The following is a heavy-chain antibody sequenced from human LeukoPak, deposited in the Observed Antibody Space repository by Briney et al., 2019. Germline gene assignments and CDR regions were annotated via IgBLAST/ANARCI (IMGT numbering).Heavy chain of an antibody. Sequence: GESLKISCKGSGYRFTSYWIGWVRQMPGKGLEWMWIIYPGDSDTRYSPSFQGQVTISADKSISTAYLQWSSLKASDTAMYYCARPGIRYSSGWYYWGQGTLVTVSS. V-gene: IGHV5-51*01. CDR3: ARPGIRYSSGWYY. D-gene: IGHD6-19*01. CDR2: IYPGDSDT. J-gene: IGHJ4*02. CDR1: GYRFTSYW.